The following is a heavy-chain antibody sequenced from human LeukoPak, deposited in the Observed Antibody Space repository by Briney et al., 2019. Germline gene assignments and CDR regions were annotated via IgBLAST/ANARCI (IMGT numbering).Heavy chain of an antibody. Sequence: SETLSLTCTVSGYSISSGYYWGWIRQLPGKELEWIGSIYHSGSTYYNPSLKSRVTISVDTSKNQFSLKLSSVTAADTAVYYCARAPVYTTVGFDPWGQGTLVTVSS. V-gene: IGHV4-38-2*02. D-gene: IGHD4-23*01. CDR2: IYHSGST. CDR1: GYSISSGYY. J-gene: IGHJ5*02. CDR3: ARAPVYTTVGFDP.